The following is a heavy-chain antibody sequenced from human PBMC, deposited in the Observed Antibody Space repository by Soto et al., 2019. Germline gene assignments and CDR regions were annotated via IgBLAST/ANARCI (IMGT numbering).Heavy chain of an antibody. V-gene: IGHV1-46*01. CDR1: GYTFTSDY. D-gene: IGHD3-22*01. CDR2: INPSGGST. J-gene: IGHJ6*02. Sequence: SVKGSCKAAGYTFTSDYMHWVRQAPGQGLEWMGIINPSGGSTSYAQKFQGRVTMTRDTSTSTVYMELSSLRSEDTAVYYCARDSWTTPYYYDSSGPTTSMDVWGQGTTVTVSS. CDR3: ARDSWTTPYYYDSSGPTTSMDV.